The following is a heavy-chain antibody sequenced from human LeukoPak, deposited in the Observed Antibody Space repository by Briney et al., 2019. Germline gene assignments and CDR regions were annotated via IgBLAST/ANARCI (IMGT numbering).Heavy chain of an antibody. V-gene: IGHV3-74*01. Sequence: PGGSLRLSCAVSGFTFSSYWMHWVRQAPGKGLVWVSRINSDGSSTSYADSVKGRFTISRDNAKNTLYLQMNSLRAEDTAVYYCARDYDYVWGSYRYRNWFDPWGQGTLVTVSS. CDR1: GFTFSSYW. D-gene: IGHD3-16*02. J-gene: IGHJ5*02. CDR2: INSDGSST. CDR3: ARDYDYVWGSYRYRNWFDP.